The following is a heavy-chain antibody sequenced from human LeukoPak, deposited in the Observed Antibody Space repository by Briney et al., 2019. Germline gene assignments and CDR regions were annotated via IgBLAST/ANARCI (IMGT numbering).Heavy chain of an antibody. V-gene: IGHV3-30-3*01. CDR1: GFSLEIYA. D-gene: IGHD3-22*01. Sequence: GRSLRLSCAASGFSLEIYAIHWVRQAPGKGLEWVAVISYDGTKKYYADSVKGRFPISRDNSESTVYLQMNTLRVEDTAVYYCARGTDSSAYFGRFLFDYWGQGTLVTVSS. CDR2: ISYDGTKK. J-gene: IGHJ4*02. CDR3: ARGTDSSAYFGRFLFDY.